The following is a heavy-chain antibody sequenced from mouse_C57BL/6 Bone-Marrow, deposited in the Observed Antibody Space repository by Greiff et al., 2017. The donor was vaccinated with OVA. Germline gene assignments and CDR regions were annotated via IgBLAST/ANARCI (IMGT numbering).Heavy chain of an antibody. CDR1: GFTFSSYG. CDR3: ARQLYDYDGWFAY. V-gene: IGHV5-6*01. CDR2: ISSGGSYT. Sequence: EVKLMESGGDLVKPGGSLKLSCAASGFTFSSYGMSWVRQTPDKRLEWVATISSGGSYTYYPDSVKGRFTISRDNAKNTLYQQMSSLKSEDTAMYYCARQLYDYDGWFAYWGQGTLVTVSA. D-gene: IGHD2-4*01. J-gene: IGHJ3*01.